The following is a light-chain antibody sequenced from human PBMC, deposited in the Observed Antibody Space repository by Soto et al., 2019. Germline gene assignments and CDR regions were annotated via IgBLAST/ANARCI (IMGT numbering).Light chain of an antibody. CDR2: EAS. J-gene: IGKJ2*01. CDR1: QSVSSW. Sequence: DIQMTQSPSVLSASVGDRVTITCRASQSVSSWLAWYQQKPGKAPKLLIFEASTLQRGVPSRFSGSGSGTEFTLTINHLEPDDFATYYCQHYDSHRGSFGQGSKLEIK. V-gene: IGKV1-5*01. CDR3: QHYDSHRGS.